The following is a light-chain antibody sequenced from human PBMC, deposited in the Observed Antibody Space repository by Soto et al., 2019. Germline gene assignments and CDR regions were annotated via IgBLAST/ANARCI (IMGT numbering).Light chain of an antibody. CDR3: QQTYSIPAVT. V-gene: IGKV1-39*01. Sequence: DIQMTQSPSSLSASVGDRVTITCRASQSISKYLNWYQHKPGKAPKLLIYSASSLDSGVPTRFTGRGSGTDFTLTISSLQPQDVDTPLSQQTYSIPAVTFGGGTKVDIK. CDR2: SAS. CDR1: QSISKY. J-gene: IGKJ4*01.